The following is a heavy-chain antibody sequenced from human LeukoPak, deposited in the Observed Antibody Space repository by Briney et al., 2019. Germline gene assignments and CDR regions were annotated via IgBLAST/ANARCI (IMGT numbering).Heavy chain of an antibody. V-gene: IGHV3-23*01. Sequence: SGGSLRLSCAASGFTFSSYAMSWVRQAPGKGLEWVSAISGSGGSTYYADSVKGRFTISRDNSKNTLYLQMNSLRAEDTAVYYCARGDYGSGSPYYYYMDVWGKGTTVTISS. D-gene: IGHD3-10*01. CDR1: GFTFSSYA. CDR3: ARGDYGSGSPYYYYMDV. CDR2: ISGSGGST. J-gene: IGHJ6*03.